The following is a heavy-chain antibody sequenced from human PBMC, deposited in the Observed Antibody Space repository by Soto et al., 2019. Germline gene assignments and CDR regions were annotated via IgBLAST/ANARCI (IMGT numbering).Heavy chain of an antibody. CDR2: IIPILGIS. CDR3: ARRNRHFSREGYNPDY. J-gene: IGHJ4*02. CDR1: GGTFSSYT. V-gene: IGHV1-69*02. D-gene: IGHD2-2*01. Sequence: ASVKVSCKASGGTFSSYTISWVRQAPGQGLEWMGTIIPILGISNYAQKFQGRVTINAEKSTSTAYMELSSLRSEDTAVYYCARRNRHFSREGYNPDYWGQGTLVTVSS.